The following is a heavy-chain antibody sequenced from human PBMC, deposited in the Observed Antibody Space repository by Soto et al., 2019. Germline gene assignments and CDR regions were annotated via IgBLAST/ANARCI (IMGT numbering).Heavy chain of an antibody. CDR3: ASLYCSGGSCYSLTFDY. D-gene: IGHD2-15*01. CDR1: GGSISSGGYY. V-gene: IGHV4-31*03. Sequence: QVQLQESGPGLVKPSQTLSLTCTVSGGSISSGGYYWSWIRQHPGKGLEWIGYIYYSGSTYYNPSLKSRVTISVDTSKNRFSLKLSSVTAAHTAVYYCASLYCSGGSCYSLTFDYWGQGTLVTVSS. CDR2: IYYSGST. J-gene: IGHJ4*02.